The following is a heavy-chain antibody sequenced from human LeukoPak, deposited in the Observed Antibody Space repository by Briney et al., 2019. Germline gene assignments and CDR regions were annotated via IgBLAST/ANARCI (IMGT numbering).Heavy chain of an antibody. D-gene: IGHD3-22*01. CDR3: AKSDDSSGYPMSD. V-gene: IGHV3-30*18. CDR1: GFTFSSYG. Sequence: PGGSLRLSCAASGFTFSSYGMHWVRQAPGKGLEWVAVISYDGSNKYYADSVKGRFTISRDNSKNTLYLQMNSLRAEDTAVYYCAKSDDSSGYPMSDWGQGTLVTVSS. J-gene: IGHJ4*02. CDR2: ISYDGSNK.